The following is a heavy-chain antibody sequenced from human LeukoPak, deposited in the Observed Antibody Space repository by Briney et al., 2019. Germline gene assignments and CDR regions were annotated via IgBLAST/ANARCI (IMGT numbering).Heavy chain of an antibody. CDR1: GGSFSGYY. CDR2: INHSGST. D-gene: IGHD3-16*02. Sequence: SETPSLTCAVYGGSFSGYYWSWIRQPPGKGLEWIGEINHSGSTNYNPSLKSRVTISVDTSKNQFSLKLSSVTAADTAVYYCARSYVWGSYRYDFDYWGQGTLVTVSS. CDR3: ARSYVWGSYRYDFDY. V-gene: IGHV4-34*01. J-gene: IGHJ4*02.